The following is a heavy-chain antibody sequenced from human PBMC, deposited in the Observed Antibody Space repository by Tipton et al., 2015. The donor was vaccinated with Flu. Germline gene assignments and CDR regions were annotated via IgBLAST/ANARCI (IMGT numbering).Heavy chain of an antibody. CDR3: ARRDYSNYVSEPKNWFDT. CDR2: IHRSGST. J-gene: IGHJ5*02. CDR1: RASVSDRIW. Sequence: SLRLSCTVSRASVSDRIWWAWVRQAPGQGPEWIGNIHRSGSTYRNPSLKSRVTLSVDTSKNQFSLKLTSVTAADTAVYYCARRDYSNYVSEPKNWFDTWGQGTLVTVSS. V-gene: IGHV4-4*02. D-gene: IGHD4-11*01.